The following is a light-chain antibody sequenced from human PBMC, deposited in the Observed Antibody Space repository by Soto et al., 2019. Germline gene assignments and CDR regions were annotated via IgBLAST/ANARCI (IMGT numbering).Light chain of an antibody. CDR2: GAS. CDR3: QQYGGSPLIT. Sequence: EVVLTQSPGTLSLSPGERATLSCRAGQSVSSNYLAWYQQRPGQAPRLLIYGASRRATGIPDRFSGSGSGADFSLTISRLEPEDCAVYYCQQYGGSPLITFGQGTRLET. J-gene: IGKJ5*01. V-gene: IGKV3-20*01. CDR1: QSVSSNY.